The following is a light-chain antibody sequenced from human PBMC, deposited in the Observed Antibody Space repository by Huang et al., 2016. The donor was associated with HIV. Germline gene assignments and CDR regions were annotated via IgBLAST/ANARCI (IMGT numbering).Light chain of an antibody. CDR2: AAS. V-gene: IGKV3D-20*01. Sequence: EFVLTQSPASLSLSPGERAMLSCGASQSVSSRSLAWFQQKPGLPSRLLIYAASVRAPGLPDRFSGGGSGTDFTHTISRLEPEDFAVYYCQQYGSSSYTFGQGTKLEIK. CDR3: QQYGSSSYT. CDR1: QSVSSRS. J-gene: IGKJ2*01.